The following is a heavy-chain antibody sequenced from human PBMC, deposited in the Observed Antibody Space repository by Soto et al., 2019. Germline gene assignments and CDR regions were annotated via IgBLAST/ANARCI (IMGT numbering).Heavy chain of an antibody. J-gene: IGHJ5*02. V-gene: IGHV1-69*13. D-gene: IGHD3-22*01. CDR3: ARDRGPYYYDSSGYYH. Sequence: GASVKVSFKASGGTFSSYAISWLRQAPGQGLEWMGGIIPIFGTANYAQKFQGRVTITADESTSTAYMELSSLRSEDTAVYYCARDRGPYYYDSSGYYHWGQGTLVTVSS. CDR1: GGTFSSYA. CDR2: IIPIFGTA.